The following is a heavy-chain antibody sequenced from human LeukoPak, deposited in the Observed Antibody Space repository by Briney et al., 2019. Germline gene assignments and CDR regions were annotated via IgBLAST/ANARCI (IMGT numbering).Heavy chain of an antibody. CDR1: GFTFSDYY. CDR2: ISSSGSTI. CDR3: AREVVVVPAAFNHKDIVATRANYYYMDV. J-gene: IGHJ6*03. Sequence: GGSLRLSCAASGFTFSDYYMSWIRQAPGKGLEWVSYISSSGSTIYYADSVKGRFTISRDNAKNSLYLQMNSLRAEDTAVYYCAREVVVVPAAFNHKDIVATRANYYYMDVWGKGTTVTVSS. D-gene: IGHD2-2*01. V-gene: IGHV3-11*04.